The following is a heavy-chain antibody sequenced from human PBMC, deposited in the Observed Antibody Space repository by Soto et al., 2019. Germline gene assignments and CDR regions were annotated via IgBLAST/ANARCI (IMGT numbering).Heavy chain of an antibody. CDR3: TSESYGGEVAY. CDR2: INAGNGNT. CDR1: GYTFTSYA. V-gene: IGHV1-3*05. Sequence: QVQLVQSGAEEKKPGASVKVSCKASGYTFTSYAMHWVRQAPGQRLEWMGWINAGNGNTKYSQKFQGRVTITRDTSASTAYMDLSSRRSEDTAVYYCTSESYGGEVAYWGQGTLVTVSS. D-gene: IGHD4-17*01. J-gene: IGHJ4*02.